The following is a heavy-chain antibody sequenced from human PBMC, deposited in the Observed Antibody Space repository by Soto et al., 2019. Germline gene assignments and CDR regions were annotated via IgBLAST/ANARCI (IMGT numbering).Heavy chain of an antibody. CDR3: AKEYYDILTGLYLNWFER. J-gene: IGHJ5*02. CDR2: ISSGGTTK. D-gene: IGHD3-9*01. CDR1: GFSFSDFE. V-gene: IGHV3-48*03. Sequence: GGSLRLSCATSGFSFSDFEMHWVRQAPGKGLEWVSYISSGGTTKYYADSVKGRFTIPRDNAKNSLFLQMNSLRAEDTAVYYCAKEYYDILTGLYLNWFERWGQGTLVTVSS.